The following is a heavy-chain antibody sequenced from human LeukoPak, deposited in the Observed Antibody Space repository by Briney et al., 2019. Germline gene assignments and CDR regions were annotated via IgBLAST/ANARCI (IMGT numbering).Heavy chain of an antibody. D-gene: IGHD6-19*01. V-gene: IGHV3-7*01. CDR3: ATAWYSSNYY. Sequence: GGSLRLSCAASGFTFSSYWMSWVRQAPGKGLEWVANINEDGSVKLYVDSLEGRFTISRDNAKNSLYLQINSLRAEDTAVYYCATAWYSSNYYWGQGILVTVSS. CDR1: GFTFSSYW. CDR2: INEDGSVK. J-gene: IGHJ4*02.